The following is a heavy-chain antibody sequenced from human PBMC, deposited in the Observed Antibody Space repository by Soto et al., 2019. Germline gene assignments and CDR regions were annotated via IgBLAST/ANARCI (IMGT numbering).Heavy chain of an antibody. CDR2: ISSTASTI. J-gene: IGHJ6*02. Sequence: PGGSLRLSCAASGFAFSSYEMNWVRQSQEKGLEWLSYISSTASTIHYADSVKGRFTISRDNANNSVYLQMNSLTADDSAVYYCARAAGIMTRGFHGMDVWGQGTTVTSP. CDR1: GFAFSSYE. D-gene: IGHD3-10*01. CDR3: ARAAGIMTRGFHGMDV. V-gene: IGHV3-48*03.